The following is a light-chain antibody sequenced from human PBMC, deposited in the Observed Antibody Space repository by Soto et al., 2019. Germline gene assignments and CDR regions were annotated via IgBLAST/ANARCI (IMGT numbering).Light chain of an antibody. CDR2: GVT. J-gene: IGKJ4*01. CDR3: QQHGASIT. CDR1: QNVNNNF. Sequence: VLTQSPRTLSLSPGERATLSCRASQNVNNNFVAWYQQTPDQAPSLLNYGVTDRATGVPDRFSGSGSGTYFTLTISRLEPEDFAEYYCQQHGASITFGGGTRVENK. V-gene: IGKV3-20*01.